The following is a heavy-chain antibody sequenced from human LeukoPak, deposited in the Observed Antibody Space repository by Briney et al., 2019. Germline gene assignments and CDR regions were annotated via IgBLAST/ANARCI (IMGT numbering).Heavy chain of an antibody. CDR3: ARGYCSSTSCYKYYFDY. CDR1: GSSFSNYA. V-gene: IGHV1-69*05. CDR2: IVPIFGTA. D-gene: IGHD2-2*01. Sequence: SVKVSCKASGSSFSNYAISWVRQAPGQGLEWIGGIVPIFGTANYAQKFQGRVTITTDESTSTAYMELSSLRSEDTAVYYCARGYCSSTSCYKYYFDYWGQGTLVTVSS. J-gene: IGHJ4*02.